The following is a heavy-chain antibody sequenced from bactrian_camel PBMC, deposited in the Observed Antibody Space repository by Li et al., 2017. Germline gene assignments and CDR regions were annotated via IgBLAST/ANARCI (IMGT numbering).Heavy chain of an antibody. D-gene: IGHD7*01. V-gene: IGHV3-2*01. Sequence: HVQLVESGGGLVQPGGSLRLSCAASGFTFSTYSMTWVRQAPGKGLDWVSSIRIRSDGMNKYYPDSVKGRFTISRDNAKNTLYLQLNSLKTEDTAMYYCARANRWINFLSWGQGTQVTVS. J-gene: IGHJ6*01. CDR3: ARANRWINFLS. CDR1: GFTFSTYS. CDR2: IRSDGMNK.